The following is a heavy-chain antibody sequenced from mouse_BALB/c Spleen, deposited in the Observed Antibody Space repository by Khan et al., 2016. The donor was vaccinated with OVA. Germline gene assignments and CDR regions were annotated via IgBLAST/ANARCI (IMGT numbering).Heavy chain of an antibody. CDR1: GYSITSDYA. CDR3: ARVYAGDFDY. Sequence: EVQLQESGPGLVKPSQSLSLICTVTGYSITSDYAWNWLRQFPGNKLEWMGFISYSGTTNYNPSLKSLLSIPHNTSKNQFFLNLQSVNTEVSATYYCARVYAGDFDYWGQGTTLTVSS. V-gene: IGHV3-2*02. CDR2: ISYSGTT. D-gene: IGHD2-10*02. J-gene: IGHJ2*01.